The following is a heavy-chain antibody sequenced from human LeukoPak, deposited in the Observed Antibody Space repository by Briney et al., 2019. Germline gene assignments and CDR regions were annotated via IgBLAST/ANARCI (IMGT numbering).Heavy chain of an antibody. J-gene: IGHJ4*02. CDR3: AKGHDTPGCFGS. CDR1: GFTFGNYA. Sequence: GGSLRLSCAASGFTFGNYAMHWVRQAPGKGLEWVSGITGSGSSTYYADSVKGRVTISRDNSKNTLYLQMTSLKDDDMAIYYCAKGHDTPGCFGSWGQGTPVIVSS. D-gene: IGHD6-19*01. V-gene: IGHV3-23*01. CDR2: ITGSGSST.